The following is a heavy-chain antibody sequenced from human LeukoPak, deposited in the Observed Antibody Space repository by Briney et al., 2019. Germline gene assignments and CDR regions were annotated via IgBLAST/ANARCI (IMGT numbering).Heavy chain of an antibody. J-gene: IGHJ4*02. CDR2: ISGSGTTI. CDR3: ARDRSTVTTWIDY. CDR1: GFTFSSYE. V-gene: IGHV3-48*03. D-gene: IGHD4-17*01. Sequence: RAGGSLRLSCAASGFTFSSYEMNWVRQAPGKGLEWVSYISGSGTTIYYADSVKGRFTISRDNAKNSLFLQMNSLRAEDTAVYYCARDRSTVTTWIDYWGQGTLVTVSS.